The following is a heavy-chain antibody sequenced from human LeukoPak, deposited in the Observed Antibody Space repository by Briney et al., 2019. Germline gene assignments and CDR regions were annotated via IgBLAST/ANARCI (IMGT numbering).Heavy chain of an antibody. J-gene: IGHJ4*02. CDR3: ASDTRYSSSGYFYGS. V-gene: IGHV4-61*01. CDR2: IYYSGST. Sequence: SETLSLTCTVSGGSVSSGSYYWSWIRQPPGKGLEWIGYIYYSGSTNYNPSLKSRVTISVDTSKNQFSLKLSSVTAADTAVYYCASDTRYSSSGYFYGSWGQGTLVTVFS. D-gene: IGHD6-13*01. CDR1: GGSVSSGSYY.